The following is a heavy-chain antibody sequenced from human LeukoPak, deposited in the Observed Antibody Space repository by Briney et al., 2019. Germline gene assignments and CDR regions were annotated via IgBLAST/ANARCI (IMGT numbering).Heavy chain of an antibody. V-gene: IGHV1-69*05. CDR2: IIPIFGTA. Sequence: GASETVSCKASGGTFSIYAISWVRQAPGQGLEWMGGIIPIFGTANYAQKFQGRGTITTDESTSTAYMELSSLRSEDTAVYYCARDGYSYGYRAFDIWGQGTMVTVSS. J-gene: IGHJ3*02. CDR3: ARDGYSYGYRAFDI. CDR1: GGTFSIYA. D-gene: IGHD5-18*01.